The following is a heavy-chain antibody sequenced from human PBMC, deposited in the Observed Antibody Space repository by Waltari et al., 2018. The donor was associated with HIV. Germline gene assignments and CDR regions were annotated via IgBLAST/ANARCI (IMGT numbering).Heavy chain of an antibody. CDR1: GYSFTSYW. CDR2: IYPVGSDT. D-gene: IGHD6-13*01. CDR3: ARVGQQLVRVMGAFDI. Sequence: EVQLVQSGAEVKKPGESLKISCKGSGYSFTSYWIGWVRQMPGKGLEWMGIIYPVGSDTRYSPSFQGQVTISADKSISTAYLQWSSLKASDTAMYYCARVGQQLVRVMGAFDIWGQGTMVTVSS. J-gene: IGHJ3*02. V-gene: IGHV5-51*01.